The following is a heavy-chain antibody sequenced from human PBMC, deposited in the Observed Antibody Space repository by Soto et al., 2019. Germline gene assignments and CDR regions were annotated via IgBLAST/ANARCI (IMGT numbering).Heavy chain of an antibody. D-gene: IGHD3-3*01. CDR1: GGTFSSYI. J-gene: IGHJ5*02. Sequence: QVQLVQSGAEVTKPGSSVKVSCKAPGGTFSSYIITWVRQAPGQGLEWMGRIIPILGIANYAQKLQGRVTITADKSTSTAYMELSSLRSEDTAVYYCARGSGGGNWFDPWGQGTLVTVSS. CDR3: ARGSGGGNWFDP. CDR2: IIPILGIA. V-gene: IGHV1-69*02.